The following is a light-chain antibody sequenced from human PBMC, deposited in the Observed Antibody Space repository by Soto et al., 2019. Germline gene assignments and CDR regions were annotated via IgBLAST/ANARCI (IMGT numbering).Light chain of an antibody. CDR1: QSISSW. Sequence: DIQMTQSPSTLSASVGDRVTITCRASQSISSWLAWYQQKPGKAPKLLIYDASSLESGVPSRFSGSGSWTEFTLTISSLQPDDFATYYCQQYNSYSWTFGRGTKVEIK. CDR3: QQYNSYSWT. CDR2: DAS. J-gene: IGKJ1*01. V-gene: IGKV1-5*01.